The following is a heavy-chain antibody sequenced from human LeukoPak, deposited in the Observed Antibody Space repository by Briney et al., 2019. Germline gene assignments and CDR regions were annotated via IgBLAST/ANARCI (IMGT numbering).Heavy chain of an antibody. CDR2: TSFSGST. CDR1: GGSMSPYY. V-gene: IGHV4-59*08. CDR3: VRHTGGTTLDY. J-gene: IGHJ4*02. Sequence: TGTLSLTCTVSGGSMSPYYWSWMRQPPGRGLEWIGHTSFSGSTDYYPSLKSRVTISIDTSRNQFSLKLNSVTAADTAVYYCVRHTGGTTLDYWGQGTQVTVSS. D-gene: IGHD1/OR15-1a*01.